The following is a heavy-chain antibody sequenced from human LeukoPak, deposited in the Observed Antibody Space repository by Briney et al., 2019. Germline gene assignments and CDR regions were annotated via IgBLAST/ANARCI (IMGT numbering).Heavy chain of an antibody. CDR1: GGSISSGSYY. V-gene: IGHV4-61*02. CDR2: IYTSGST. Sequence: SETLSLTCAVSGGSISSGSYYWSWIRQPAGKGLEWIGRIYTSGSTNYNPSLKSRVTISVDTSKNQFSLKLSSVTAADTAVYYCARGAGDSSSWNDLLNWFDPWGQGTLVTVSS. CDR3: ARGAGDSSSWNDLLNWFDP. J-gene: IGHJ5*02. D-gene: IGHD6-13*01.